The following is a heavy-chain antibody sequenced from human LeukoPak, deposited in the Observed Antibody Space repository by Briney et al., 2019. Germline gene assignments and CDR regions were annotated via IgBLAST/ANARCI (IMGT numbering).Heavy chain of an antibody. V-gene: IGHV3-23*01. J-gene: IGHJ5*02. CDR3: ARDGPDYDFWSGYLKT. CDR1: GFTFSSYA. Sequence: SGGSLRLSCAASGFTFSSYAMSWVRQAPGKGLEWVSAISGSGGSTYYADSVKGRFTISRDNSKNTLYLQMNSLRAEDTAVYYCARDGPDYDFWSGYLKTWGQGTLVTVSS. CDR2: ISGSGGST. D-gene: IGHD3-3*01.